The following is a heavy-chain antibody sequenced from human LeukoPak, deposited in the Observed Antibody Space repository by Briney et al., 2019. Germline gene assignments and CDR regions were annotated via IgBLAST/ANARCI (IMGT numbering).Heavy chain of an antibody. D-gene: IGHD3-16*01. Sequence: GGSLRLSCAVSGLTFSNSAMSWVRQAPGKGLEWVSAISGSGGSTYYADSVKGRFTISRDNSKNTLYLQMNSLRAEDTAVYYCAKSLYDYVWGSYGMLFDYWGQGTLVTVSS. V-gene: IGHV3-23*01. CDR3: AKSLYDYVWGSYGMLFDY. CDR2: ISGSGGST. J-gene: IGHJ4*02. CDR1: GLTFSNSA.